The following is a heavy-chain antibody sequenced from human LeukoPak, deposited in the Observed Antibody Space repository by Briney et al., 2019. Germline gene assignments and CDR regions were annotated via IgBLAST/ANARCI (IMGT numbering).Heavy chain of an antibody. CDR2: IYYSGST. CDR1: GGSISSYY. D-gene: IGHD2-21*01. Sequence: PSETLSLTCTVSGGSISSYYWSWIRQPPGKGLEWIGYIYYSGSTNYNPSLKSRVTISVDTSKNQFSLKLSSVTAADTAVYYCAREAVIAYFDYWGQGTLVTVSS. V-gene: IGHV4-59*01. CDR3: AREAVIAYFDY. J-gene: IGHJ4*02.